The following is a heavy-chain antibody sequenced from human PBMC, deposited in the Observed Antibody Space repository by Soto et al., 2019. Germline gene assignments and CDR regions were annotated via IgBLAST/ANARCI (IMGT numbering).Heavy chain of an antibody. D-gene: IGHD6-13*01. CDR3: ARDLLIAAAGTYGMDV. CDR2: TYYRSKWYN. V-gene: IGHV6-1*01. J-gene: IGHJ6*02. CDR1: GDSVSSNSAA. Sequence: TLSLTCAISGDSVSSNSAAWNWIRQSPSRGLEWLGRTYYRSKWYNDYAVSVKSRITINPDTSKNQFSLQLNSVTPEDTAVYYFARDLLIAAAGTYGMDVWGQGTTVTVSS.